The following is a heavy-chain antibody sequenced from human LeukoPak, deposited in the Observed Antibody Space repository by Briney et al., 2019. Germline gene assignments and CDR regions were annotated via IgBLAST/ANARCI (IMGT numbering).Heavy chain of an antibody. V-gene: IGHV3-21*01. CDR3: ARGHTAVTRHFDF. Sequence: NPGGSLRLSCAASGFTFSSYGMHWVRQAPGKGLEWVSIISSGSSAIFSADALKGRFTISRDDAKNLLYLDMNSLRAEDTAVYYCARGHTAVTRHFDFWGQGTLVTVSS. CDR2: ISSGSSAI. J-gene: IGHJ4*02. CDR1: GFTFSSYG. D-gene: IGHD4-17*01.